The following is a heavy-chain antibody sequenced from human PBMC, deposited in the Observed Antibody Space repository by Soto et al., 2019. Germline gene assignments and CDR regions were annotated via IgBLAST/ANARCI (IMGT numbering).Heavy chain of an antibody. D-gene: IGHD1-1*01. J-gene: IGHJ4*02. CDR2: IFYSGST. V-gene: IGHV4-59*08. Sequence: SETLSLTCSVSGGSFNNYYWSWIRLPPGKALEWIGYIFYSGSTNYNPSLQSRVSVYLDTSKSQFFLELRSVTAADTAVYYCARRRGTGLTDLWGQGTLVTVSS. CDR1: GGSFNNYY. CDR3: ARRRGTGLTDL.